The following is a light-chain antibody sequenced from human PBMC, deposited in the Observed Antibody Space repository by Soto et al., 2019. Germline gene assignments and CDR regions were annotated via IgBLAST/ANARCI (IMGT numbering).Light chain of an antibody. J-gene: IGLJ1*01. CDR2: EVT. V-gene: IGLV2-14*01. CDR1: SGDVGGYNS. Sequence: QSALTQPASMSGSDGQSITISCTGSSGDVGGYNSVSWYQQHPGKAPKLMIYEVTNRPSGVSNRFSGSKSGNTASLTISGLQAEDEADYYCKSFSSSSTLYVFGTGTKLTVL. CDR3: KSFSSSSTLYV.